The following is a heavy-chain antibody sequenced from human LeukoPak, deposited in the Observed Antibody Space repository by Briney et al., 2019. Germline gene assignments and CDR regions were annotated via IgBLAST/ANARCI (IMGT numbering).Heavy chain of an antibody. CDR1: GVSISSSSYY. CDR2: IDYSGST. Sequence: SETLSLTCNVSGVSISSSSYYWGWIRQPPGKGLEWIGSIDYSGSTNYNPSLKSRVTISVDTSKSQFSLKLSSVTAADTAVYYCARGEAVWWDWGQGTLVTVSS. CDR3: ARGEAVWWD. J-gene: IGHJ4*02. V-gene: IGHV4-39*07. D-gene: IGHD2-21*01.